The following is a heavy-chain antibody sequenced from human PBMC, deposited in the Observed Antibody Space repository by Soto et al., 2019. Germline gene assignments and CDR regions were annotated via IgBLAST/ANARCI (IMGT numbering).Heavy chain of an antibody. CDR1: GGTFSSYA. CDR2: IIPIFGTA. Sequence: QVQLVQSGAEVKKPGSSVKVSCKASGGTFSSYAISWVRQAPGQGLEWMGGIIPIFGTANYAQKFQGRVTITADESTSTAYMELSSLRSEETAVYYCARVGYSSSWANYYYGMDVWGQGTTVTVSS. J-gene: IGHJ6*02. V-gene: IGHV1-69*01. CDR3: ARVGYSSSWANYYYGMDV. D-gene: IGHD6-13*01.